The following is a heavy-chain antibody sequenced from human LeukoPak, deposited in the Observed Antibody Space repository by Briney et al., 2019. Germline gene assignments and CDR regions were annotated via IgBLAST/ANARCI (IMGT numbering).Heavy chain of an antibody. D-gene: IGHD5-24*01. Sequence: PGGSLRLSCAASGFTFSSYGMHWVRQAPGKGLGYVSAISSDGGSTYYTSSVKGRFIISRDNSKNTLYLQMGSLRAEDMAVYYCARDLGDGYNYYLDYWGQEPWSPSPQ. V-gene: IGHV3-64*01. CDR3: ARDLGDGYNYYLDY. CDR1: GFTFSSYG. J-gene: IGHJ4*01. CDR2: ISSDGGST.